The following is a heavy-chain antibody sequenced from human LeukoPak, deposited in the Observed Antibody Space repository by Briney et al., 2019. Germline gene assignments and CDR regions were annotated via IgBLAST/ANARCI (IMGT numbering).Heavy chain of an antibody. J-gene: IGHJ5*02. Sequence: PGGSLRLSCVVSGFTFNNNWMHWVRQAPGKGLVWVSRINNDGSTTSYADSVKGRFTISRDNAKNTLYLQMNNLRAEDTAVYYCARDLSFGAPYNWFDPWGQGTLVTVSS. CDR2: INNDGSTT. V-gene: IGHV3-74*01. CDR3: ARDLSFGAPYNWFDP. CDR1: GFTFNNNW. D-gene: IGHD3-10*01.